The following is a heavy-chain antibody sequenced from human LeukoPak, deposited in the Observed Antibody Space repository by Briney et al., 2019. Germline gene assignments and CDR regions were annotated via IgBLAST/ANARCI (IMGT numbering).Heavy chain of an antibody. CDR2: ISYDGSNK. CDR1: GFTFSSYG. J-gene: IGHJ6*02. D-gene: IGHD6-19*01. V-gene: IGHV3-30*03. Sequence: GGSLRLSCAASGFTFSSYGMHWVRQAPGKWLEWVAVISYDGSNKYYADSVKGRFTISRDNSKNTLYLQMNSLRAEDTAVYYCARVGRGSGWEYNYYGMDVWGQGTTVTVSS. CDR3: ARVGRGSGWEYNYYGMDV.